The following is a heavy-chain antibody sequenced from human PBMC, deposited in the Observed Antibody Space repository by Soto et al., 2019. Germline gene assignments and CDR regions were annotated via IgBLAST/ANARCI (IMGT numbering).Heavy chain of an antibody. CDR2: IYYSGTT. J-gene: IGHJ3*02. V-gene: IGHV4-59*12. CDR3: ARTDGTFDNFGSGYGYDI. D-gene: IGHD1-26*01. CDR1: GGSIGTYY. Sequence: PSETLSLTCSVSGGSIGTYYWTWFLQAPGRGLECIVNIYYSGTTNINPALKSRGSMSIDRAKKQFSLTLSSVTAADPAVYYCARTDGTFDNFGSGYGYDIWSPGTKVTVSS.